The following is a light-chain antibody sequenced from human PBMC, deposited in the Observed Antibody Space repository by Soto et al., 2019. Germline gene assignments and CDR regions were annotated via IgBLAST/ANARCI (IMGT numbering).Light chain of an antibody. CDR3: QQSYSTPLT. V-gene: IGKV1-39*01. CDR2: AAS. CDR1: QSISSY. Sequence: DIQMTQSPSSLSASVGDRVTITCRASQSISSYLNWYQQKPGKAPKLLIYAASSLQSGVPSRFSGSGAAKDFNLTISSLQPEDFATYYCQQSYSTPLTFGGGTKVEIK. J-gene: IGKJ4*01.